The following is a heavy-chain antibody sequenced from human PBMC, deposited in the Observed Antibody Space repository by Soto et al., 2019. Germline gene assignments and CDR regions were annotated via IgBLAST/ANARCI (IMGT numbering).Heavy chain of an antibody. CDR3: ARDGNLGYCSSTSCPYYMDV. V-gene: IGHV1-69*08. CDR2: LIPILGIA. J-gene: IGHJ6*03. Sequence: QVQLVQSGAEVKKPGSSVKVSCQASGGTFSSYTISWVRQAPGQWLEWMGRLIPILGIANYAQKFQGRVTITADKSTSTAYMELSSLRSEDTAVYYCARDGNLGYCSSTSCPYYMDVWGKGTTVTVSS. CDR1: GGTFSSYT. D-gene: IGHD2-2*01.